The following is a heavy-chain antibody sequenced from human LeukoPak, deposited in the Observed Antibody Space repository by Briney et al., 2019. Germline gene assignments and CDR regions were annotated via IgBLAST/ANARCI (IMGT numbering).Heavy chain of an antibody. CDR3: ARDGRRAAGTVDY. CDR1: GGSFSSYA. D-gene: IGHD6-13*01. J-gene: IGHJ4*02. V-gene: IGHV1-69*13. Sequence: ASVKVSCKASGGSFSSYAISWVRQAPGQGLEWMGGIIPIFGTANYAQKFQGRVTITADESTSTAYMELSSLRSEDTAVYYCARDGRRAAGTVDYWGQGTLVTVSS. CDR2: IIPIFGTA.